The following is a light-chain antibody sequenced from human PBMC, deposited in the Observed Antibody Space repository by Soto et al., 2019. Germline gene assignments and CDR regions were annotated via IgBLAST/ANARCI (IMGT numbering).Light chain of an antibody. CDR2: AAS. Sequence: AIRMTQSPSSLSASTGARVTITCRASQGISSYLAWYQQKPGKAPKLLINAASTLQSGVPSRFSGSGSGTDFTLTISCLQSEDFATYYCQQYYSYPWTFGQGTKVEIK. J-gene: IGKJ1*01. V-gene: IGKV1-8*01. CDR3: QQYYSYPWT. CDR1: QGISSY.